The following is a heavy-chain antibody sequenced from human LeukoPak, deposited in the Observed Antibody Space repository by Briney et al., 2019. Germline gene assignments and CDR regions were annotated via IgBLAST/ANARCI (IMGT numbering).Heavy chain of an antibody. CDR3: ARRHLSGYASDY. D-gene: IGHD5-12*01. CDR1: GYTFTNYG. CDR2: ISGYNGNT. Sequence: GASVTVSCKTSGYTFTNYGVNWVRQAPGQGLEWMGYISGYNGNTKYAQELQGRVTMTTDTSTSTAYMELRSLRSDDTAVYYCARRHLSGYASDYWGQGTLVTVSP. V-gene: IGHV1-18*01. J-gene: IGHJ4*02.